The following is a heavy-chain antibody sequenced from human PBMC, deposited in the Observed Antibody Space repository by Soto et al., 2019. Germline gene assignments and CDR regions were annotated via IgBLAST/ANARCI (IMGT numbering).Heavy chain of an antibody. D-gene: IGHD3-10*01. Sequence: EVQLVESGGSLVQPGGSLRLSCAASGLTFSTHTMNWVRQAPGKGLEWLSYISSGSRTIYYADSVMGRFTISRDNAQNSLYLQMHSLRDEDTAVYYCATGSGNGSGYWGQGTLVTVSS. V-gene: IGHV3-48*02. CDR3: ATGSGNGSGY. CDR2: ISSGSRTI. CDR1: GLTFSTHT. J-gene: IGHJ4*02.